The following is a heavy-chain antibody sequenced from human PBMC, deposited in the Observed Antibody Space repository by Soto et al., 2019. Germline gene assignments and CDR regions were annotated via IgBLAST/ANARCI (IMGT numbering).Heavy chain of an antibody. Sequence: PGGSLRLSCAASGFTFSSFAMHWVRQAPGKGLEWLTVISYDGSNKYYADSVKGRFTISRDNSKNTLYLQMNSLRAEDTAVYYCARDVEYQLLNAWFDPWGQGTLVTVSS. J-gene: IGHJ5*02. CDR3: ARDVEYQLLNAWFDP. V-gene: IGHV3-30-3*01. CDR2: ISYDGSNK. CDR1: GFTFSSFA. D-gene: IGHD2-2*01.